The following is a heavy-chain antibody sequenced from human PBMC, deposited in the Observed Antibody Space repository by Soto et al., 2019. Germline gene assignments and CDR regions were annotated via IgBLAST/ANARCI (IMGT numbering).Heavy chain of an antibody. CDR3: ARASGESYPGSRVFVS. J-gene: IGHJ4*02. CDR2: VTNTGGDK. D-gene: IGHD3-10*01. Sequence: GGSLRLSCAASGFAFSNNAMSWVRQAPGKGLELVSIVTNTGGDKLYADSVKGRFIISRDNSKSTLYLQMNSLRAEDSAIYYCARASGESYPGSRVFVSWGQGTQVTVSS. V-gene: IGHV3-23*01. CDR1: GFAFSNNA.